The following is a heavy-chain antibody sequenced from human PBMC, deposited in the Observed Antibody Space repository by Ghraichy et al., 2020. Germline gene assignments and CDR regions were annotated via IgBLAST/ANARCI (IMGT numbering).Heavy chain of an antibody. Sequence: SETLSLTCAVSGGSISSGGYSWSWIRQPPGKGLEWIGYIYHSGSTYYNPSLKSRVTISVDRSKNQFSLKLSSVTAADTAVYYCARAYCGGDCYSLLAFDIWGQGTMVTVSS. V-gene: IGHV4-30-2*01. CDR2: IYHSGST. CDR3: ARAYCGGDCYSLLAFDI. J-gene: IGHJ3*02. CDR1: GGSISSGGYS. D-gene: IGHD2-21*02.